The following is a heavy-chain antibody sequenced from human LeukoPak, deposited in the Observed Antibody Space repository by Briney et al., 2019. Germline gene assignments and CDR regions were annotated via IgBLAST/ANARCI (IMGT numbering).Heavy chain of an antibody. CDR2: IYHSGST. V-gene: IGHV4-38-2*02. D-gene: IGHD5-12*01. CDR3: ARGPIVATTFDY. Sequence: PSETLSLTCTVSGYSISSGYYWGWIRQPPGKGLEWIGSIYHSGSTYYNPSLKSRVTISVDRSKNQFSLKLSSVTAADTAVYYCARGPIVATTFDYWGQGTLVTVSS. CDR1: GYSISSGYY. J-gene: IGHJ4*02.